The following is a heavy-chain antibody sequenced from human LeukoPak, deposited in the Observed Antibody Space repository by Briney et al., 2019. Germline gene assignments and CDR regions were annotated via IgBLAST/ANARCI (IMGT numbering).Heavy chain of an antibody. V-gene: IGHV5-51*01. CDR1: GHTFTDYW. CDR2: IYPGDSDT. Sequence: GESLKISCKGSGHTFTDYWIGWVRQMPGKGLEWMGIIYPGDSDTRYSPSFQGQVTISADKSIGTAYLQWSSLKAADTAMHYCARQSDGYKFDIWGQGTMVTVSS. D-gene: IGHD5-24*01. J-gene: IGHJ3*02. CDR3: ARQSDGYKFDI.